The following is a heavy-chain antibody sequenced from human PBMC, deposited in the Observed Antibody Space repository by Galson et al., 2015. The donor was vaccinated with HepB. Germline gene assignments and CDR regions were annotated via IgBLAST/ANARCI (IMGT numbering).Heavy chain of an antibody. CDR3: ARVDYSIYLWGMDV. CDR2: INGDGSST. V-gene: IGHV3-74*01. CDR1: GFTFSNYW. J-gene: IGHJ6*02. D-gene: IGHD4-11*01. Sequence: SLRLSCAASGFTFSNYWMHWVRQAPGKGLVWVSRINGDGSSTIYGDSVKGRFTISRDDARSTLYLQMNNLRAEDTAIYYCARVDYSIYLWGMDVWGQGTPVTVSS.